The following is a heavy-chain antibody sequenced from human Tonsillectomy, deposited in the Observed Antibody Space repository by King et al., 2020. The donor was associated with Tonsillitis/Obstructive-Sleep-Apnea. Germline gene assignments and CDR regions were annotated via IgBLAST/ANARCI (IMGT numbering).Heavy chain of an antibody. J-gene: IGHJ6*02. Sequence: VQLQESGPGLVKPSETLSLTCTVSGGSISSYYWSWIRQPPGKGLEWIGYIYYSGSTNYNPSLKSRVTISVDTSKNQFSLKLSSVTAADTAVYYCARGKHYGDYDYYYYYGMDVWGQGTTVTGSS. CDR3: ARGKHYGDYDYYYYYGMDV. CDR2: IYYSGST. D-gene: IGHD4-17*01. V-gene: IGHV4-59*01. CDR1: GGSISSYY.